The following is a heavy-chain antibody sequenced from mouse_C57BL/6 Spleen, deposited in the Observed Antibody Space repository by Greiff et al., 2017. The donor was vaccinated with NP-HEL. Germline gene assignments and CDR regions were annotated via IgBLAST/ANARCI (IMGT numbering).Heavy chain of an antibody. V-gene: IGHV1-39*01. Sequence: VQLKESGPELVKPGASVKISCKASGYSFTDYNMNWVKQSNGKSLEWIGVINPNYGTISYNQKFKGKATLTIDQSSSTAYMQLNSLTSEDSAVYYCARGGGTVALDYWGQGTTLTVSS. D-gene: IGHD1-1*01. CDR1: GYSFTDYN. CDR2: INPNYGTI. J-gene: IGHJ2*01. CDR3: ARGGGTVALDY.